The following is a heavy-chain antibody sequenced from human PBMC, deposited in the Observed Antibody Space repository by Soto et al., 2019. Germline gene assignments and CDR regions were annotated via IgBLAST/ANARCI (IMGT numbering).Heavy chain of an antibody. V-gene: IGHV3-23*01. Sequence: EVQLLESGGGLVQPGGSLRLSCAASGFTFSSYTMTWVRQAPGKGLEWVSAISASGGSPYYADSVKGRFTISRDNSKNTLDLEIASLRAEDTAVYYCAKGVSRYGDQDYFDCWGQGSLVTVSA. J-gene: IGHJ4*02. CDR3: AKGVSRYGDQDYFDC. D-gene: IGHD4-17*01. CDR1: GFTFSSYT. CDR2: ISASGGSP.